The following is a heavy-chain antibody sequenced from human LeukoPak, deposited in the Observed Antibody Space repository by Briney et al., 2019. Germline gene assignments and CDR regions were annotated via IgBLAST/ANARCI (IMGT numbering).Heavy chain of an antibody. J-gene: IGHJ5*02. D-gene: IGHD3-16*01. CDR2: IYYSGST. Sequence: SETLSLTCTVSGGSISSYYWSWIRQPPGKGLEWIGYIYYSGSTNYNPSLKSRVTISVDTSKNQFSLKLSSVTAADTAVYYCARHEVITFDDWFDPWGQGTLVTASS. CDR1: GGSISSYY. CDR3: ARHEVITFDDWFDP. V-gene: IGHV4-59*08.